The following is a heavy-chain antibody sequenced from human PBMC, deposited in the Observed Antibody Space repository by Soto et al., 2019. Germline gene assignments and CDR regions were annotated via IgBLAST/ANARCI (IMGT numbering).Heavy chain of an antibody. D-gene: IGHD2-15*01. J-gene: IGHJ4*02. CDR3: ASRVVGLFDY. CDR1: GYSFTTHW. CDR2: IYPRDSDT. V-gene: IGHV5-51*01. Sequence: GESLKISCKGSGYSFTTHWIGWVRQMPGKGLEWMGIIYPRDSDTRYSPSFQGQVTISVDKSISTAYLQWSSLKASDTAMYYCASRVVGLFDYWGQGTLVTVSS.